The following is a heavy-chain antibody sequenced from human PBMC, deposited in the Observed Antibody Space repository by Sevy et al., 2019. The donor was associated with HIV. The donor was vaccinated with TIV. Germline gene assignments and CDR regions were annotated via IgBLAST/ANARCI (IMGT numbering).Heavy chain of an antibody. V-gene: IGHV3-7*03. D-gene: IGHD2-2*01. J-gene: IGHJ6*02. CDR3: ARDCSSTSCLWXLDV. CDR2: IKKDGSEK. CDR1: GXXFSTYW. Sequence: GGSLRLSCAVSGXXFSTYWMSWVRXAPGKGLEWVANIKKDGSEKYYVDSVKGRFTISRDNAKNSLYLQMNSLRVEDTALYYCARDCSSTSCLWXLDVWGQGTSVTVSS.